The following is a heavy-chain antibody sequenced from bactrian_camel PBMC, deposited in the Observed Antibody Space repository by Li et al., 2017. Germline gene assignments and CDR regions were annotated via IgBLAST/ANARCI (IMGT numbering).Heavy chain of an antibody. CDR1: GPPYTHKY. V-gene: IGHV3S53*01. D-gene: IGHD2*01. Sequence: HVQLVESGGGSVQAEGSLRLSCLASGPPYTHKYMAWFRRAPGNAREGVAAIDSDHTPTYADSVAGRFTISKDNAKNTLYLQMDSLKPEDTAMYYCAADQWAFGLGNAYRYWGQGTQVTVS. CDR2: IDSDHTP. CDR3: AADQWAFGLGNAYRY. J-gene: IGHJ4*01.